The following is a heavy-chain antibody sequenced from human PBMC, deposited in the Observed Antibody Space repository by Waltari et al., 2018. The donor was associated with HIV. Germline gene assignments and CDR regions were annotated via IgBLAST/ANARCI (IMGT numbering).Heavy chain of an antibody. D-gene: IGHD1-26*01. CDR1: GFTFDDYA. Sequence: EVQLVESGGVVVQPGGSLRPSCAASGFTFDDYAMPWVRQAPGKGLEWVSLISWDGGSTYYADSVKGRFTISRDNSKNSLYLQMNSLRAEDTALYYCAKDTSPDRGRPDVWGQGTTVTVSS. CDR2: ISWDGGST. CDR3: AKDTSPDRGRPDV. J-gene: IGHJ6*02. V-gene: IGHV3-43D*03.